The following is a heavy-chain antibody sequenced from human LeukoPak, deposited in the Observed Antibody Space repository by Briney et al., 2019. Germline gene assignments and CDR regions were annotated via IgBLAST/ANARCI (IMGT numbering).Heavy chain of an antibody. V-gene: IGHV3-23*01. CDR3: AELGITMIGGV. CDR2: ISGSGTST. Sequence: GGSLRLSCEVSAFTFSTFAMNWIRQAPGKGLEWLPAISGSGTSTYYADSVKGRFTISRDNSRNTLYLQMNSLRAEDTAVYYCAELGITMIGGVWGKGTTVTISS. D-gene: IGHD3-10*02. J-gene: IGHJ6*04. CDR1: AFTFSTFA.